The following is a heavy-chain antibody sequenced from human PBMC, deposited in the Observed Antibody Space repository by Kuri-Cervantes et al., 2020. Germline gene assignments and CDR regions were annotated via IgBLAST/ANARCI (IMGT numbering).Heavy chain of an antibody. CDR1: GYTFTSYD. V-gene: IGHV1-8*02. CDR3: ARDRGKGIVGALRYCYMDV. CDR2: MNPNSGNT. J-gene: IGHJ6*03. D-gene: IGHD1-26*01. Sequence: ASVKVSCKASGYTFTSYDINWVRQATGQGLEWMGWMNPNSGNTGYAQKFQGRVTMTRNTSISTAYMELSSLRSEDTAVYYCARDRGKGIVGALRYCYMDVWGKGTTVTVSS.